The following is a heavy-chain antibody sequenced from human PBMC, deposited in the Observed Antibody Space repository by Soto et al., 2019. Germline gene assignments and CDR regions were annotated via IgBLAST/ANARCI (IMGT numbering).Heavy chain of an antibody. Sequence: PGGSLRLSCAASGFTFSNFGMHWVRQAPGKGLEWVAVISYDGSNKYYVDSVKGRFTISRDNSKNTLYLQMNSLRAEDTAVYYCAKAISTMWAFDTWGQGIMVTVSS. D-gene: IGHD3-10*02. J-gene: IGHJ3*02. CDR3: AKAISTMWAFDT. CDR1: GFTFSNFG. V-gene: IGHV3-30*18. CDR2: ISYDGSNK.